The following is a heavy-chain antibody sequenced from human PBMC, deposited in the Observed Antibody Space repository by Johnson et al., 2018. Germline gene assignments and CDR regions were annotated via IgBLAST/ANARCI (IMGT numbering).Heavy chain of an antibody. CDR3: ARTSRGAFDI. CDR2: IYSAGST. J-gene: IGHJ3*02. V-gene: IGHV3-66*02. D-gene: IGHD3-10*01. Sequence: VQLVESGGGLVQPGGSLRLSCAASGFSVSGDYMNWVRQAPGKGLEWVSVIYSAGSTNYADSVKGQFTNSRDISKNTLYLQMNSLRAEDTAVYFCARTSRGAFDIWGQGTMVSVSS. CDR1: GFSVSGDY.